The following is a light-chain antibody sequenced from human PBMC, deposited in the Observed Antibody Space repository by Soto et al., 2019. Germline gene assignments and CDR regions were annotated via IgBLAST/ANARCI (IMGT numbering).Light chain of an antibody. J-gene: IGKJ1*01. CDR3: QQYGSSLTCT. CDR2: GAS. V-gene: IGKV3-20*01. CDR1: QSVSSNY. Sequence: EIGLTQSPGTLSLSPGERATLSCRASQSVSSNYLAWYQQKPGQAPRLLIYGASSRATGIPARFSGSGSGTDFTLTISRLEPEDFAVYYCQQYGSSLTCTFGQGTKVEIK.